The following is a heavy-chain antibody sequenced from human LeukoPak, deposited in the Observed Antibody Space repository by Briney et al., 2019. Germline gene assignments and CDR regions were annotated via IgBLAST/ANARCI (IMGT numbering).Heavy chain of an antibody. V-gene: IGHV5-51*01. Sequence: GESLKISCKSSGYSFTSYWIAWVRQMPGKGLEWMGILYPGDSDTRYSPSFQGQVTISADRSITTAYLQWSSLKVSDTAMYYCARLYLPYTSAWYGSAFDIWGQGTTVTVSS. CDR1: GYSFTSYW. D-gene: IGHD6-13*01. CDR2: LYPGDSDT. CDR3: ARLYLPYTSAWYGSAFDI. J-gene: IGHJ3*02.